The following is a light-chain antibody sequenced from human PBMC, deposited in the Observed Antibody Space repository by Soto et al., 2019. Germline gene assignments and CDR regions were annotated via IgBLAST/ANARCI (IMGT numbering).Light chain of an antibody. CDR2: DAS. J-gene: IGKJ3*01. V-gene: IGKV1-5*01. CDR1: QSISSW. CDR3: QQYNSYSRAT. Sequence: DIQMTQSPSTLSASVGDRVTITCRASQSISSWLAWYQQKPGKTPRLLIYDASTLESGVPTRFSDSAAGTEFPLTISSLQPDDFAAYYCQQYNSYSRATFGPGTKVDI.